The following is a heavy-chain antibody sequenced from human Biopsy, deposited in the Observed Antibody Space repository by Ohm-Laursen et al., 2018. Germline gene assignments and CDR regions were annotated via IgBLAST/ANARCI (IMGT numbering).Heavy chain of an antibody. Sequence: GTLSLTCAVSGDPISNDYWSWIRQSAGQGLEWIGRIHTSGSTNHNLSLKSRVTMSVDTSKNQFSLKLRSVTAADTAVYYCARGTGKYYVYGAFDIWGQGTMVTVSS. D-gene: IGHD3/OR15-3a*01. CDR2: IHTSGST. CDR3: ARGTGKYYVYGAFDI. V-gene: IGHV4-4*07. CDR1: GDPISNDY. J-gene: IGHJ3*02.